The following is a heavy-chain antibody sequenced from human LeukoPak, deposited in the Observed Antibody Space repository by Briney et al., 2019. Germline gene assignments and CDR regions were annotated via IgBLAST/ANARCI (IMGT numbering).Heavy chain of an antibody. V-gene: IGHV4-31*03. D-gene: IGHD3-3*01. J-gene: IGHJ5*02. CDR2: IYYSGST. Sequence: SQTLSLTCTVSGGSICSGGYYWSWIRQHPGKGLEWIGYIYYSGSTYYNPSLKSRVTISVDTSKNQFSLKLSSVTAADTAVYYCARGIFGVVTPFDPWGQGTLVTVSS. CDR3: ARGIFGVVTPFDP. CDR1: GGSICSGGYY.